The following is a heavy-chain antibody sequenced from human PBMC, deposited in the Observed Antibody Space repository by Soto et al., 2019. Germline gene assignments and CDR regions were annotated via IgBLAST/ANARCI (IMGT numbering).Heavy chain of an antibody. CDR2: IIPIFGTA. CDR3: ARASKYYDSSGVNAFDI. CDR1: GGTFSSYA. V-gene: IGHV1-69*13. Sequence: SVKVSCKASGGTFSSYAISWVRQAPGQGLEWMGGIIPIFGTANYAQKFQGRVTITADESTSTAYMELSSLRSEDMAVYYCARASKYYDSSGVNAFDIWGQGTMVTVSS. J-gene: IGHJ3*02. D-gene: IGHD3-22*01.